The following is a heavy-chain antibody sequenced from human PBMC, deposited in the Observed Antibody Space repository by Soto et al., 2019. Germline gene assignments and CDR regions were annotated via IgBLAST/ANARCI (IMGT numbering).Heavy chain of an antibody. V-gene: IGHV3-11*01. CDR2: ISSSGSTI. Sequence: PGGSLRLSCAASGFTFSDYYMSRIRQAPGKGLEWVSYISSSGSTIYYADSVKGRFTISRDNAKNSLYLQMNSLRAEDTAVYYCASAGWLRLRRAWLDVWGKGTTVTVSS. D-gene: IGHD5-12*01. J-gene: IGHJ6*04. CDR3: ASAGWLRLRRAWLDV. CDR1: GFTFSDYY.